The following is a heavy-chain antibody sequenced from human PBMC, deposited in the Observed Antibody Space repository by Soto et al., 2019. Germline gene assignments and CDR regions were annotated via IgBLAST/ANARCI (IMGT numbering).Heavy chain of an antibody. Sequence: QVQLQESGPGLVKPSQTLSLTCTVSGGSISSGDYYWSWIRQPPGKGLEWIGYIYYSGSTYYNPSLKSRVTISVDTSKNQFSLKLSSVTAADTAVYYCARSAWGVTYYYDSSGYPYYWGQGTLVTVSS. V-gene: IGHV4-30-4*01. J-gene: IGHJ4*02. CDR2: IYYSGST. CDR3: ARSAWGVTYYYDSSGYPYY. CDR1: GGSISSGDYY. D-gene: IGHD3-22*01.